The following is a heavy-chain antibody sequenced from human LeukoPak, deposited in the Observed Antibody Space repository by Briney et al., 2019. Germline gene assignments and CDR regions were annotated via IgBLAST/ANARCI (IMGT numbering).Heavy chain of an antibody. J-gene: IGHJ4*02. CDR2: IRGSDGDT. Sequence: GGSLRLPCAASGFTFSSYAMYWVRQAPGKALVWVSAIRGSDGDTFYADSVKGRFTISSDSPKNMLFLQMNSLRAEDTAVYYCARRDGSGSYYFDYWGQGAQVTVSS. D-gene: IGHD3-10*01. CDR1: GFTFSSYA. CDR3: ARRDGSGSYYFDY. V-gene: IGHV3-23*01.